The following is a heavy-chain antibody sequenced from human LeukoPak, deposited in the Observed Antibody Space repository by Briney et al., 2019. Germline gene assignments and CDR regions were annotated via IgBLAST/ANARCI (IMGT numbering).Heavy chain of an antibody. CDR2: IWYDGSNK. J-gene: IGHJ6*02. CDR3: ARGKVATTTLYYYYGMDV. CDR1: GFTFSSYG. Sequence: GRSLRLSCAASGFTFSSYGMHWVRQAPGKGLEWVAVIWYDGSNKYYADSVKGRFTISRDNSKNTLYLQINSLRAEDTAVYYCARGKVATTTLYYYYGMDVWGQGTTVTVSS. V-gene: IGHV3-33*01. D-gene: IGHD5-12*01.